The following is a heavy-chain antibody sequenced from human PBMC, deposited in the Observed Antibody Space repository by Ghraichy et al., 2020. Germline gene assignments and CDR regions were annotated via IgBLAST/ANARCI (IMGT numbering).Heavy chain of an antibody. CDR1: EFTFSNYI. CDR2: INSNVGST. V-gene: IGHV3-64*02. D-gene: IGHD2-15*01. Sequence: GESLNISCVASEFTFSNYIMHWVRQAPGKGLEYVSAINSNVGSTYYADSVKGRFTISRDNSKNTLYLQMGSLRAEDMAVYYCARAGGSSLYYDYMDVWGKGTTVTVSS. J-gene: IGHJ6*03. CDR3: ARAGGSSLYYDYMDV.